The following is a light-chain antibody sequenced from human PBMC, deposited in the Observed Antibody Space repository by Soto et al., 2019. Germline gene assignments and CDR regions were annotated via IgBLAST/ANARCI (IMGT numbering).Light chain of an antibody. Sequence: QSALTQPASVSGSPGQSITISCTGTSSDVGGYNYVSWYQQHPGKAPKLMIYDVGNRPSGVSNRCSGSKSGNTPSLTISGLQAEDEADYYCSSYTSSSTRVFGGGTQLTVL. CDR1: SSDVGGYNY. CDR3: SSYTSSSTRV. CDR2: DVG. J-gene: IGLJ2*01. V-gene: IGLV2-14*01.